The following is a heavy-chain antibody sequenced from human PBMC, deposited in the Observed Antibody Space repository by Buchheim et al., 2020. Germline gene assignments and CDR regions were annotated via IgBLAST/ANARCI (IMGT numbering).Heavy chain of an antibody. V-gene: IGHV3-21*01. D-gene: IGHD5-12*01. J-gene: IGHJ4*02. CDR2: ITSVSSYI. CDR3: ARGLYSGYDTFDY. Sequence: EVQLVESGGGLVKPGGSLRLSCAASGFTFSSHSMNWARRAPGQGLEWVSSITSVSSYISYADSLKGRFTISRANAKNSLSLQMNSLRAEDTAVYYCARGLYSGYDTFDYWGQGTL. CDR1: GFTFSSHS.